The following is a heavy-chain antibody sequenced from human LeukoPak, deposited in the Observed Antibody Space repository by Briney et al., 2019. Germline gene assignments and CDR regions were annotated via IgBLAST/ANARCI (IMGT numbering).Heavy chain of an antibody. Sequence: SETLSLTCIVSGGSISTYYWTWIRQPPGRGLEWIGYIYYSGSTNYNPSLKSRVTISVDTSKNQFSLKLSSVTAANTAVYYCAKEKAGVPAPDAWGQGTLVTVSS. CDR3: AKEKAGVPAPDA. D-gene: IGHD2-2*01. CDR1: GGSISTYY. J-gene: IGHJ5*02. V-gene: IGHV4-59*01. CDR2: IYYSGST.